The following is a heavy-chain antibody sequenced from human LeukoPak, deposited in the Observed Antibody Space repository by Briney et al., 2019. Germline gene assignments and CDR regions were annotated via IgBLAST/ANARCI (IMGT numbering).Heavy chain of an antibody. CDR3: ARYGWPAFDF. CDR2: IYYSGST. V-gene: IGHV4-39*01. CDR1: GGSISSSSYY. D-gene: IGHD2-15*01. Sequence: PSETLSLTCTVSGGSISSSSYYWGWIRQPPGKGLEWLGSIYYSGSTYYNPSLKSRVTISVDTSKNQFSLQLNSVTPEDTAVYYCARYGWPAFDFWGQGTVVTVSS. J-gene: IGHJ4*02.